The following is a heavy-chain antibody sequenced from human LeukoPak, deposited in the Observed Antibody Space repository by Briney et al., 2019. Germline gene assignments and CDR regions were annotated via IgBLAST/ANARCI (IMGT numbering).Heavy chain of an antibody. CDR1: GGSVSSYY. D-gene: IGHD3-16*01. J-gene: IGHJ4*02. CDR2: IYYSGST. CDR3: ATGGERSRIIKY. V-gene: IGHV4-59*02. Sequence: PSETLSLTCTVFGGSVSSYYWTWLRQPPGKGLEWIGYIYYSGSTNYNPSLKSRVTISADTSENQFSLKLTSVTAADTAVYYWATGGERSRIIKYWGQGTLVTVSS.